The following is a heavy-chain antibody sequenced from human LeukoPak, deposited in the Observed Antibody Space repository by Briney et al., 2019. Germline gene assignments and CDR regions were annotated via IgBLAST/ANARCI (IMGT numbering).Heavy chain of an antibody. CDR1: GGSISSSGYY. J-gene: IGHJ5*02. V-gene: IGHV4-39*02. CDR2: IHNSGGT. D-gene: IGHD3-10*01. Sequence: SETLSLTCTVSGGSISSSGYYWGWIRQSPGKGLGRIGSIHNSGGTYYNPSLNSRVTISVDTSKNYFSLKLSAVTAADTAVYYCARRTGSHLPNWFDPWGQGTLVTVSS. CDR3: ARRTGSHLPNWFDP.